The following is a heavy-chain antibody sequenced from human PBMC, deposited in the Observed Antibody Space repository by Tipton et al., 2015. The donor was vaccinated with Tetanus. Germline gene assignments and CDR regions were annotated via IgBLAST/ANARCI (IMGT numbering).Heavy chain of an antibody. CDR3: ARVDDSVWGSPFDP. V-gene: IGHV4-31*03. CDR1: GGSVNSDDYY. CDR2: IFHTGGA. D-gene: IGHD3-16*01. Sequence: TLSLTCTVSGGSVNSDDYYWTWIRQHPGKGLDWIGYIFHTGGADYNPSLKSRATISIDTSKNQFSLKLSSVTAADTAVYYCARVDDSVWGSPFDPWGQGVLVTVSS. J-gene: IGHJ5*02.